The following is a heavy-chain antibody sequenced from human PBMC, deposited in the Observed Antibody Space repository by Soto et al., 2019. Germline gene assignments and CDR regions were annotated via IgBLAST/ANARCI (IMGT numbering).Heavy chain of an antibody. V-gene: IGHV3-23*01. D-gene: IGHD2-2*01. CDR2: ISGSGGST. J-gene: IGHJ5*02. CDR1: GFTFSSYA. CDR3: AKALIVVVPAAKNWFDP. Sequence: GGSLRLSCAASGFTFSSYAMSWVRQAPGKGLEWVSAISGSGGSTYYADSVKGRFTISRDNSKNTLYLQMNSLRAEDTAVYYCAKALIVVVPAAKNWFDPWGQGTLVTAPQ.